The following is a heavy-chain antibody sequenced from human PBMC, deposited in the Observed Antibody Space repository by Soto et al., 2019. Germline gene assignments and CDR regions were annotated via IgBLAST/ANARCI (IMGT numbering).Heavy chain of an antibody. J-gene: IGHJ4*02. CDR2: ISGSGGST. V-gene: IGHV3-23*01. CDR3: AKADNLVRATNPIAY. CDR1: GFTFSSYA. Sequence: EVQLLESGGGLVQPGGSLRLSCAASGFTFSSYAMSWVRQAPGKGLEWVSAISGSGGSTYYADSVKGRFTISRDNSKNKLYLQMNSLRAGDTAVYYCAKADNLVRATNPIAYWGQGTLVPVSS. D-gene: IGHD1-26*01.